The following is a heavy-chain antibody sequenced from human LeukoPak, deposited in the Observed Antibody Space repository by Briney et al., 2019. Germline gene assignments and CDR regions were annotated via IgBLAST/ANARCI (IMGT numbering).Heavy chain of an antibody. J-gene: IGHJ4*02. D-gene: IGHD3-9*01. Sequence: ASVKVSCKASGGTFSSYAVSWVRQAPGQGLEWMGRINPNSGGTNYAQKFQGRVTMTRDTSISTAYMELSRLRSDDTAVYYCARSPRLYYDILTGYFDYWGQGTLVTVSS. CDR3: ARSPRLYYDILTGYFDY. CDR1: GGTFSSYA. CDR2: INPNSGGT. V-gene: IGHV1-2*06.